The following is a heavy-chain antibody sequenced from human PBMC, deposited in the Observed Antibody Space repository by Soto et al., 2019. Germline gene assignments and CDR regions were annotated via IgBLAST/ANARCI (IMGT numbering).Heavy chain of an antibody. CDR2: IPNRGDT. CDR3: AREPRYCRGGSCSITGDAYDI. CDR1: GFIVSDTP. Sequence: GGSLRLPRTASGFIVSDTPVNWGPPGPGKGMEWVSVIPNRGDTHYADSVRGRFSLSRDISDNTLHLQMNNLRVEDTAVYYCAREPRYCRGGSCSITGDAYDIWGQGTMVTVSS. D-gene: IGHD2-15*01. J-gene: IGHJ3*02. V-gene: IGHV3-66*01.